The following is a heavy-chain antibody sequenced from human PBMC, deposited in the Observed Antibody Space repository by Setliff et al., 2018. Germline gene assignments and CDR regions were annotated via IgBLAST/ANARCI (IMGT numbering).Heavy chain of an antibody. CDR1: GGTFSSYA. Sequence: ASVKVSCKASGGTFSSYAISWVRQAPGQGLEWMGGIIPIFGTANYAQKFQGRVTITADESTSTAYMELSSLRSEDTAVYYCARAGGGEFGELRYYYYYYMDVWGKGTTVTVSS. CDR2: IIPIFGTA. D-gene: IGHD3-10*01. CDR3: ARAGGGEFGELRYYYYYYMDV. J-gene: IGHJ6*03. V-gene: IGHV1-69*13.